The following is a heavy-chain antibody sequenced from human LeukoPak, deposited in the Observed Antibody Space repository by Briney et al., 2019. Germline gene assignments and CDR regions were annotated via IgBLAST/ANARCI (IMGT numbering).Heavy chain of an antibody. Sequence: ASVKVSCKASSYTFTSYGISWVRQAPGQGLEWMGWISAHNGNTNYAQKLQGRVTMTTDTSTSTAYMELRSLRSDDTAVYYCAGVLRFLEWSAKSMDVWGKGTTVTVSS. D-gene: IGHD3-3*01. CDR3: AGVLRFLEWSAKSMDV. CDR2: ISAHNGNT. CDR1: SYTFTSYG. V-gene: IGHV1-18*01. J-gene: IGHJ6*03.